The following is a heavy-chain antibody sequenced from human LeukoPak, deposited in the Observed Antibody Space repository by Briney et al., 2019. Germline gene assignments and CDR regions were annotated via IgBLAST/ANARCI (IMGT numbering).Heavy chain of an antibody. CDR1: GYTLTEIS. CDR3: AIRAFGGLALNWFDP. Sequence: ASVKVCFTVSGYTLTEISIRWVRQAPGKGLEWMGGFDPEDGEIINAQKFQDRVTMTEDTSTDTAYLVLSSLRSEDTAVYYCAIRAFGGLALNWFDPWGQGTLVTVSS. CDR2: FDPEDGEI. D-gene: IGHD3-16*01. J-gene: IGHJ5*02. V-gene: IGHV1-24*01.